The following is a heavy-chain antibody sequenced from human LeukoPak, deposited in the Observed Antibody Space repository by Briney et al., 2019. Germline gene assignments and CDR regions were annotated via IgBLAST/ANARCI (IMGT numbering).Heavy chain of an antibody. CDR3: ARYYYYYMDV. Sequence: PGGSLRLSCAASGFTFSSYWMSWVRQAPGKGLEWVANIKLDGSEKYYVDSVKGRFTISRDNAKKSLYLQMNSLRDEDTAVYYCARYYYYYMDVWGKGTTVTVSS. CDR2: IKLDGSEK. J-gene: IGHJ6*03. V-gene: IGHV3-7*03. CDR1: GFTFSSYW.